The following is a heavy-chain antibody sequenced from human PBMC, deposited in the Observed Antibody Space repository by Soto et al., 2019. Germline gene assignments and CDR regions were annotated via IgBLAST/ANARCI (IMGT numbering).Heavy chain of an antibody. CDR1: GGSFSGYY. J-gene: IGHJ5*02. D-gene: IGHD6-13*01. CDR2: INHSGST. V-gene: IGHV4-34*01. CDR3: ARRRSSSRRNPYNWFDP. Sequence: PSETLSLTCAVYGGSFSGYYWSWIRQPPGKGLEWIGEINHSGSTNYNPSLKSRVTISVDTSKNQFSLKLSSVTAADTAVYYCARRRSSSRRNPYNWFDPWGQGTLVTVSS.